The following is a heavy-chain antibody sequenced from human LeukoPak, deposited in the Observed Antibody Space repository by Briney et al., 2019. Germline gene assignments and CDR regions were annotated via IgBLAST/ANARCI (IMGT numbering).Heavy chain of an antibody. CDR2: INHSGST. Sequence: PSETLSLTCAVYGGSFSGYYWSWIRQPPGKGLEWIGEINHSGSTNYNPSLKSRVTISVDTSKNQFSLKLSSVTAADTAVYYCARGPGFGVVPPSYWGQGTLVTVSS. J-gene: IGHJ4*02. CDR1: GGSFSGYY. V-gene: IGHV4-34*01. CDR3: ARGPGFGVVPPSY. D-gene: IGHD3-3*01.